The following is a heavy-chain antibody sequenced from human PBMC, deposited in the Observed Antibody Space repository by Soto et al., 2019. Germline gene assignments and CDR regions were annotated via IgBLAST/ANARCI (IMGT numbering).Heavy chain of an antibody. CDR1: GYTFTSYD. V-gene: IGHV1-8*01. CDR2: MSPTSGNT. Sequence: QVQLVQSGAEVKKPGASVKVSCKASGYTFTSYDINWVRQATGQGLEWMGWMSPTSGNTGYAQKFQGSVTMTRNTSKSTPYIEMSSLRSADNAVNYCPRERVRSGFVDWGQGTLVTVSS. CDR3: PRERVRSGFVD. D-gene: IGHD3-10*01. J-gene: IGHJ4*02.